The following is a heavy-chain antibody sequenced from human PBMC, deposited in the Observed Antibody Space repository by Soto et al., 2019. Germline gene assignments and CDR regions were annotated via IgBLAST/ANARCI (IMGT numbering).Heavy chain of an antibody. J-gene: IGHJ4*02. V-gene: IGHV4-61*01. CDR3: ARGNWMGDY. CDR1: GGSVRSDSHY. D-gene: IGHD1-20*01. Sequence: QVQLQESGPGLVKPSETLSLTCTVSGGSVRSDSHYWSWIRQPPGKGLEWIGYIYYGGSTNYNPSLKSRVTISVDTSKNQFSLRLTSVTAADTAMCYCARGNWMGDYWGRGTLVTVSS. CDR2: IYYGGST.